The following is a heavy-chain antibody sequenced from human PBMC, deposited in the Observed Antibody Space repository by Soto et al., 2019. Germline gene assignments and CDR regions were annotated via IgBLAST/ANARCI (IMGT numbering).Heavy chain of an antibody. CDR3: ARVAKRFGEFDY. D-gene: IGHD3-10*01. V-gene: IGHV3-48*03. J-gene: IGHJ4*02. CDR2: ISSSGSTI. Sequence: GGSLRLSCAASGFTFSSYEMNWFRQAPGKGLEWVSYISSSGSTIYYADSVKVRFTISRDNAKNSLYLQMNSLRAEDTAVYYCARVAKRFGEFDYWGQGTLVTVSS. CDR1: GFTFSSYE.